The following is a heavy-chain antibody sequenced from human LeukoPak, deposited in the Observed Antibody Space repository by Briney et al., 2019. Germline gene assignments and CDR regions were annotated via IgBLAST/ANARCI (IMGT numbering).Heavy chain of an antibody. J-gene: IGHJ4*02. V-gene: IGHV1-46*01. CDR1: GYTFIYYY. D-gene: IGHD3-22*01. CDR2: INPKCGST. CDR3: ARSTYYYDSSGYYFDY. Sequence: ASVKDSCKASGYTFIYYYIHYLRQAPGQGLEWMGIINPKCGSTTYAQKYQGRGTITGDMSTSTVYMELSRLRSEDTAVYYCARSTYYYDSSGYYFDYWGQGTLVTVSS.